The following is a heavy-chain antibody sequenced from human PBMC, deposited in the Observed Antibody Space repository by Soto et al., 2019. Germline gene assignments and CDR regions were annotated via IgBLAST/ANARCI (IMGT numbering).Heavy chain of an antibody. V-gene: IGHV3-23*01. J-gene: IGHJ4*02. D-gene: IGHD3-22*01. CDR3: AKDYYPVPPMIVVVTPPYFDY. CDR2: ISGSGGST. CDR1: GFTFSTYA. Sequence: GGSLRLSCAASGFTFSTYAMSWVRQAPGKGLEWVAAISGSGGSTNYADSVKGRFTISRDNSKNTLYLQMNSLRAEDTALYYCAKDYYPVPPMIVVVTPPYFDYWGQGTLVTVSS.